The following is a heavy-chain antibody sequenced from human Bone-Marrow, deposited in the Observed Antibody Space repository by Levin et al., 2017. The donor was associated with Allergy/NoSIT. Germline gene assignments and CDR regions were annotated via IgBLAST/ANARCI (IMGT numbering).Heavy chain of an antibody. CDR2: IKQDGSEK. J-gene: IGHJ4*02. CDR3: ARDGVAAADKCFDC. V-gene: IGHV3-7*01. D-gene: IGHD2-15*01. CDR1: GFTFSSHW. Sequence: PGESLKISCAASGFTFSSHWMSWVRQAPGKGLEWVANIKQDGSEKQYVDSVKGRFTISRDNAKNSLYLQMNSLRAEDTAVYYCARDGVAAADKCFDCWGQGTLVTVSS.